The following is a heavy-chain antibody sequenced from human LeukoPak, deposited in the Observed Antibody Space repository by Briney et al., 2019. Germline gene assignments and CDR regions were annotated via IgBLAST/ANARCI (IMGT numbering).Heavy chain of an antibody. CDR2: ISGSGGST. Sequence: GGSLRLSCAASGFTFSSYAMSWVRQAPGKGLEWVSAISGSGGSTYYADSVKGRFTISRDNSKNTLYLQMNSLRAEDTAVYYCAKCSRRDGYNYQDAFDIWGQGTMVTVSS. D-gene: IGHD5-24*01. CDR3: AKCSRRDGYNYQDAFDI. CDR1: GFTFSSYA. V-gene: IGHV3-23*01. J-gene: IGHJ3*02.